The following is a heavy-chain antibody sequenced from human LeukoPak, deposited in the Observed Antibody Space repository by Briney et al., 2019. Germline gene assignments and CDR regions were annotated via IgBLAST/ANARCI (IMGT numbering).Heavy chain of an antibody. D-gene: IGHD2-15*01. Sequence: SETLPLTCTVSGGSISNGSYYWGWIRQPPGEGLEWIGSIYYVGSTYYNPSLKSRVTISVDTSKNQFSLKLSSVTAADTAVYYCARHHQYSYHYMDAWGKGTTVTVSS. CDR3: ARHHQYSYHYMDA. CDR1: GGSISNGSYY. J-gene: IGHJ6*03. CDR2: IYYVGST. V-gene: IGHV4-39*01.